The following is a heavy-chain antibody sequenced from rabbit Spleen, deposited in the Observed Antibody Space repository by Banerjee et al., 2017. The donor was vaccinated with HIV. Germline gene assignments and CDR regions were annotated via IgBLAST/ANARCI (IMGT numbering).Heavy chain of an antibody. CDR2: IYAGSSGST. J-gene: IGHJ6*01. D-gene: IGHD8-1*01. CDR3: ARDTGSSFSTYGMDL. V-gene: IGHV1S40*01. Sequence: QSLEESGGDLVQPEGSLTLTCTASGFSFSGSYYLCWVRQAPGKGLEWIACIYAGSSGSTYYASWAKGRFTISKTSSTTVTLQMTSLTVADTATYFCARDTGSSFSTYGMDLWGPGTLVTVS. CDR1: GFSFSGSYY.